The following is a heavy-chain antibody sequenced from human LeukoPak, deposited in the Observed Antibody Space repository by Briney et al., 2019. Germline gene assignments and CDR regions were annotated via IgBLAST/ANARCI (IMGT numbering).Heavy chain of an antibody. D-gene: IGHD1-26*01. Sequence: SETLSLTCTVSGYSISSGYYWGWIRQPPGKGLEWIGIIYHSGRTDYNPSLKSRVTISEDTSKNQFSLKLSSVTAADTAVYFCARHLREGALDYWGQGTLVTVSS. CDR1: GYSISSGYY. CDR3: ARHLREGALDY. CDR2: IYHSGRT. J-gene: IGHJ4*02. V-gene: IGHV4-38-2*02.